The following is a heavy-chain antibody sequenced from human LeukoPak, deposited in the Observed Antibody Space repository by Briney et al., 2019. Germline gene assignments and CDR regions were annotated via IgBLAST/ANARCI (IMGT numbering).Heavy chain of an antibody. D-gene: IGHD6-6*01. V-gene: IGHV4-59*01. CDR1: GVSISAYY. CDR2: IHYSGTT. J-gene: IGHJ4*02. Sequence: PSETLSLTCTVSGVSISAYYLSWIRQPPGKGLEWIGYIHYSGTTNYYTSLKSRVTIALDTSKNQFSLKLNSVTAADTAVYYCARFGTSSSRFFDQWGQGTLVTVSS. CDR3: ARFGTSSSRFFDQ.